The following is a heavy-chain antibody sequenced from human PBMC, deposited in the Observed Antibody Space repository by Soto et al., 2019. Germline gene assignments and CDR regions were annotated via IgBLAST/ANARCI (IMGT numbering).Heavy chain of an antibody. D-gene: IGHD2-8*01. CDR1: GGSVSSDDYS. Sequence: QVQLQESGPGLVKPSQTLSVTCTVSGGSVSSDDYSWSWIRQHPGKGLEWIGYIRDSGSTYYNPSLEGRVTLAGYTPKNQFSLTLRSVTAADTAVYYWARAMANYFDYWGQGTLVTASS. CDR3: ARAMANYFDY. CDR2: IRDSGST. V-gene: IGHV4-31*03. J-gene: IGHJ4*02.